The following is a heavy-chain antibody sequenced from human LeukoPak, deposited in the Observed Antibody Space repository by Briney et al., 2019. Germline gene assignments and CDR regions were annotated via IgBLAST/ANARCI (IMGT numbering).Heavy chain of an antibody. CDR3: AKSMVRGVIITHFGY. J-gene: IGHJ4*02. D-gene: IGHD3-10*01. Sequence: PSETLSLTCAVYGGSFSGYYWSWVRQAPGKGLEWVSAISGSGGSTYYADSVKGRFTISRDNSKNTLYLQMNSLRAEDTAVYYCAKSMVRGVIITHFGYWGQGTLVTVSS. CDR2: ISGSGGST. CDR1: GGSFSGYY. V-gene: IGHV3-23*01.